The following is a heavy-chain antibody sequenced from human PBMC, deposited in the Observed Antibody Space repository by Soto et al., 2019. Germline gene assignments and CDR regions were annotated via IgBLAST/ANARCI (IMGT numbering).Heavy chain of an antibody. V-gene: IGHV1-24*01. J-gene: IGHJ3*02. D-gene: IGHD2-2*02. Sequence: ALVKVSCKVSGYTLTELSMHWVRQAPGKGLEWMGGFDPEDGETIYAQKFQGRVTMTEDTSTDTAYMELSSLRSEDTAVYYCATARVPAAIIIPDAFDIWGQGTMVTVSS. CDR2: FDPEDGET. CDR1: GYTLTELS. CDR3: ATARVPAAIIIPDAFDI.